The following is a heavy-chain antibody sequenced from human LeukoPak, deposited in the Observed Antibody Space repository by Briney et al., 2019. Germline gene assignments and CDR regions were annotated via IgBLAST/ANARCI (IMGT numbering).Heavy chain of an antibody. D-gene: IGHD3-22*01. CDR1: GYTFTGYY. CDR2: INPNSGGT. CDR3: ARAPQSMIVVVITYDY. J-gene: IGHJ4*02. V-gene: IGHV1-2*02. Sequence: ASVNVSCKASGYTFTGYYMHWVRQPPGQGLEWMGLINPNSGGTNYAQKFQGRVTMTRDTSISTAYMELSRLTSDNTAVYYCARAPQSMIVVVITYDYWGQGTLVTVSS.